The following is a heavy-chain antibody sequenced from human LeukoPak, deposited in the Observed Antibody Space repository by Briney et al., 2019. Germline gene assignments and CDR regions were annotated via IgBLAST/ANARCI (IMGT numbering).Heavy chain of an antibody. V-gene: IGHV1-69*06. J-gene: IGHJ4*02. CDR2: IIPMSGTV. CDR3: ARDRDSSSWYFDY. CDR1: GGTFSTFG. Sequence: ASVKVSCKASGGTFSTFGISWVRQAPGQGLEWMGGIIPMSGTVNNAQKFQGRVTITADKSTGTAYMELSSLRSDDTAVYYCARDRDSSSWYFDYWGQGTLVTVSS. D-gene: IGHD6-13*01.